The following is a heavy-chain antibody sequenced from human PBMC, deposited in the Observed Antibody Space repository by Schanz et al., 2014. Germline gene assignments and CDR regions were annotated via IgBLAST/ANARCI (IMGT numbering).Heavy chain of an antibody. CDR1: GATFNSYA. CDR2: IIPPLRQT. Sequence: QVRLVQSGAAVKKPGSSVKVSCKSSGATFNSYAFGWVRQAPGQGFEWVGSIIPPLRQTRYAQKFEERVIITADPSTPTVYMDLATLKSDDTAVYFCARIIDGDYIYWGQGTLVTVSS. CDR3: ARIIDGDYIY. V-gene: IGHV1-69*04. J-gene: IGHJ4*02. D-gene: IGHD4-17*01.